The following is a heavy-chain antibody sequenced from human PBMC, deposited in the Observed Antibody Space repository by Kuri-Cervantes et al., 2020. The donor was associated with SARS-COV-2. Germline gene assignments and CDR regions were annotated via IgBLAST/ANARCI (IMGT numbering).Heavy chain of an antibody. V-gene: IGHV3-21*01. D-gene: IGHD6-6*01. CDR2: ISSSSSYI. CDR1: GFTFSNAW. J-gene: IGHJ4*02. Sequence: GESLKISCAASGFTFSNAWMSWVRQAPGKGLEWVSSISSSSSYIHYAGSVKGRFTISRDNAKNSLYLQMNSLRAEDTAVYYCARGSSSTYFDYWGQGTLVTVSS. CDR3: ARGSSSTYFDY.